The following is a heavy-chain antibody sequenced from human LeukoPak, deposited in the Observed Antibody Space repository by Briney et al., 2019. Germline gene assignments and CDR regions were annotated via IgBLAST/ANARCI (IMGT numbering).Heavy chain of an antibody. CDR1: GFTFSDYY. J-gene: IGHJ1*01. Sequence: GGSLRLSCAASGFTFSDYYMSWIRQAPGKGLEWVSYISSSGSTIYYADSVKGRITISRDNAKNSLYLQMNSLRAEDTAVYYCARDWGSMIPPPRHFQHWGQGTLVTVSS. CDR3: ARDWGSMIPPPRHFQH. CDR2: ISSSGSTI. V-gene: IGHV3-11*01. D-gene: IGHD3-22*01.